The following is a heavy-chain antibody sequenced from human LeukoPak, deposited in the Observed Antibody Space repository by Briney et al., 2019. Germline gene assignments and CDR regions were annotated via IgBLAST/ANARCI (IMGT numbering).Heavy chain of an antibody. V-gene: IGHV3-48*01. CDR2: ISSPSTNI. CDR3: ARRFDI. J-gene: IGHJ2*01. CDR1: GFMFTSYS. Sequence: PGGSLRLSCAASGFMFTSYSMNWVRQAPGKGLEWVAYISSPSTNIYYVDSVKGRFTISRDNAKNSLYLQMNSLRVEDTATYYCARRFDIWGRGTLVTVSS.